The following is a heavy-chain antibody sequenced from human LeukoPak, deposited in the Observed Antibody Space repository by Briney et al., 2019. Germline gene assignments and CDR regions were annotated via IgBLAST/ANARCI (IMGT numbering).Heavy chain of an antibody. V-gene: IGHV3-23*01. CDR2: ISGSSGHT. CDR1: GLTFSSYA. Sequence: GGSLRLSCAASGLTFSSYAMSWVRQAPGKGLEWVSAISGSSGHTYYADSVKGRFTISRDNSKNTLYLQMNSLRAEDTAVYYCAREAVLVGATTCRVDAFDIWGQGTMVTVSS. J-gene: IGHJ3*02. D-gene: IGHD1-26*01. CDR3: AREAVLVGATTCRVDAFDI.